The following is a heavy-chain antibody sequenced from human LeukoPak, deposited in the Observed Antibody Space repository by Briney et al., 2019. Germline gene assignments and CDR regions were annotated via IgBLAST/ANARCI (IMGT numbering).Heavy chain of an antibody. CDR1: RFTISAYY. CDR2: TSSSGSTI. V-gene: IGHV3-11*04. J-gene: IGHJ6*03. CDR3: ARDRRTHYMDV. Sequence: PGVSLRLSCAASRFTISAYYMSWIRQAQGQGLEWVSYTSSSGSTIYYADSVKCRFTISRDNAKNSLYLQMNSLRAEDTAVYDCARDRRTHYMDVWGKGTTVTVSS. D-gene: IGHD3/OR15-3a*01.